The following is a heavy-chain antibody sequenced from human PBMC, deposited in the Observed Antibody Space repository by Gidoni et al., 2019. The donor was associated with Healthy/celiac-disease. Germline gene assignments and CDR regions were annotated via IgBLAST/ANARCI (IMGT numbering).Heavy chain of an antibody. Sequence: EVQLLESGGGLVQPGGSLRLACAASGFTFRSYAMSWVRQAPGKGLDWFSAISGSGGSTYYADSVKGRFTISRDNSKNTLYLQMNSLRAEDTAVYYCAKEAEVIVVITANFDYWGQGTLVTVSS. CDR1: GFTFRSYA. D-gene: IGHD3-22*01. J-gene: IGHJ4*02. CDR3: AKEAEVIVVITANFDY. V-gene: IGHV3-23*01. CDR2: ISGSGGST.